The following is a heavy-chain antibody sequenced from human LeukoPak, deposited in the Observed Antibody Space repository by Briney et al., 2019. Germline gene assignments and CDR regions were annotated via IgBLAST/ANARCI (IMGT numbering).Heavy chain of an antibody. CDR1: GFTFSSYS. Sequence: PGGSLRLSCTASGFTFSSYSMNWVRQAPGKGLEWVSYISSSGSTIYYADSVKGRFTISRDNAKNSLYLQMNSLRAEDTAVYYCARDHVKGIAVAGTVYWGQGTLVTVSS. V-gene: IGHV3-48*01. CDR2: ISSSGSTI. J-gene: IGHJ4*02. CDR3: ARDHVKGIAVAGTVY. D-gene: IGHD6-19*01.